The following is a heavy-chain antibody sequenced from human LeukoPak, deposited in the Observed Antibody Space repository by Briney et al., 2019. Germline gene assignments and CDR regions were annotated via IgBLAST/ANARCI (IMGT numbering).Heavy chain of an antibody. V-gene: IGHV4-34*01. CDR1: GGSFSGYY. J-gene: IGHJ6*03. D-gene: IGHD3-3*01. CDR2: INHSGST. Sequence: SETLSLTCAVYGGSFSGYYWSWIRQPPGKGLEWIGEINHSGSTNYNPSLKSRVTISVDTSKNQFSLKLSSVTAADTAVYYCARGHLGVVIISYYYYYMDVWGKGTTVTVSS. CDR3: ARGHLGVVIISYYYYYMDV.